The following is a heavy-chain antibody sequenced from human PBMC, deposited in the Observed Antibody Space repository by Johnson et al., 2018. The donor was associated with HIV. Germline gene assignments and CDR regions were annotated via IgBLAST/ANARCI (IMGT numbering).Heavy chain of an antibody. CDR3: AKRVSTGTTRVHELYDAFDI. Sequence: VQLVESGGGLVQPGGSLRLSCAGSGFTFSDHAMGWVRQAPGKGLEWVANIKQDGSEKYYVDSVKGRFTISRDNSKNTLYLQMNSLRAEDTAVYYCAKRVSTGTTRVHELYDAFDIWGQGTMVTVSS. J-gene: IGHJ3*02. CDR2: IKQDGSEK. D-gene: IGHD1-7*01. V-gene: IGHV3-7*01. CDR1: GFTFSDHA.